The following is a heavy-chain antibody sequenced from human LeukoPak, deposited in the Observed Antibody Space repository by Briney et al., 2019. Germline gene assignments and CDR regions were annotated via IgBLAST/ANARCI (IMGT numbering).Heavy chain of an antibody. CDR1: GFTFSSYS. Sequence: PGGSLRLSCAASGFTFSSYSMNWVRQAPGKGLEWVSSISRSNIYKYYADSVKGRFTTSRDNAKNSLYLQMNSLRAEDTAVYYCAELGITMIGGVWGKGTTVTISS. D-gene: IGHD3-10*02. CDR2: ISRSNIYK. J-gene: IGHJ6*04. V-gene: IGHV3-21*01. CDR3: AELGITMIGGV.